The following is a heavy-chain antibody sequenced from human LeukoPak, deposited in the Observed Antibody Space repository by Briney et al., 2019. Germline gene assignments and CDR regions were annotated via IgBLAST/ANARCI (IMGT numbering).Heavy chain of an antibody. CDR3: ARWGLGKGEAFDI. V-gene: IGHV3-23*01. CDR2: ISGSGATT. J-gene: IGHJ3*02. CDR1: GFTFSDYY. Sequence: GGSLRLSCAASGFTFSDYYMSWIRQAPGKGLEWVSTISGSGATTYYADSVNGRFTISRDNSKNTLYLQMNSLRAEDTAVYYCARWGLGKGEAFDIWGQGTMVTVSS. D-gene: IGHD5-24*01.